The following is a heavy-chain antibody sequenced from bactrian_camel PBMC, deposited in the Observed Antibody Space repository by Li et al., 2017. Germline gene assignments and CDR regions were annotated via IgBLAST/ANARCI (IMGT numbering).Heavy chain of an antibody. V-gene: IGHV3S31*01. CDR2: MSSGSGRA. CDR1: EFAVTTRA. J-gene: IGHJ4*01. D-gene: IGHD1*01. CDR3: VTNFLSGAY. Sequence: VQLVESGGGSVQPGGSLRLSCAASEFAVTTRAMTWVRQAPGKGPEWISRMSSGSGRASYADSVKDRLAISRDDAKNTVYLQLSSLKTEDTAMYYCVTNFLSGAYWGQGTQVTVS.